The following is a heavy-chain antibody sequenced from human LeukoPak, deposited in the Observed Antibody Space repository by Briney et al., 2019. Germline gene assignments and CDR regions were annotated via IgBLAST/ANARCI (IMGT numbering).Heavy chain of an antibody. CDR2: IYTGGAT. Sequence: GGSLRLSCVASGFTGSTLYMHWVRQAPGKGLEWVSVIYTGGATYYADSVKGRFTISRDNSKNILYLEMNGLRAEDTAVYYCAKDGEGLLEWSPPLGYWGQGTLVTVSS. D-gene: IGHD3-3*01. CDR1: GFTGSTLY. V-gene: IGHV3-66*01. J-gene: IGHJ4*02. CDR3: AKDGEGLLEWSPPLGY.